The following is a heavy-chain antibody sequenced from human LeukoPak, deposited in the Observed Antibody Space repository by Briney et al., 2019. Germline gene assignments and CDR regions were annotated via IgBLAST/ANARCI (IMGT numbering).Heavy chain of an antibody. V-gene: IGHV3-21*01. J-gene: IGHJ4*02. CDR3: ATSPGELEFDY. Sequence: PGGSLRLSCAASGFTFSTYTMNWVRQAPGKGLEWVSSITSSSRYIYYADSVRGRFTISRGNAKNSLYLQMNSLRAEDTAIYYCATSPGELEFDYWGQGTLVTVSS. D-gene: IGHD1-1*01. CDR2: ITSSSRYI. CDR1: GFTFSTYT.